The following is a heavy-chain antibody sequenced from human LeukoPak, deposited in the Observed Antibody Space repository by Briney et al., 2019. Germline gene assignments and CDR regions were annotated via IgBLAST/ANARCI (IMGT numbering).Heavy chain of an antibody. Sequence: GGSLRLSCAASGFTFSNYYMHWVRQAPGKGLEWVAYIKSDGTDKNYADSVKGRFTISRDNAKNTLYLQMNSLRAEDTAVYYCGRRYCSGGGCSLDYWGQGTLVTVSS. CDR3: GRRYCSGGGCSLDY. J-gene: IGHJ4*02. D-gene: IGHD2-15*01. V-gene: IGHV3-30*12. CDR1: GFTFSNYY. CDR2: IKSDGTDK.